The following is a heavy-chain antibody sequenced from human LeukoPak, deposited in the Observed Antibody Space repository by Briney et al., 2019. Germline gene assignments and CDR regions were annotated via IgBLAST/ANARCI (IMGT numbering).Heavy chain of an antibody. D-gene: IGHD5-12*01. CDR1: GGSISSYY. CDR2: IYYSGST. V-gene: IGHV4-59*01. CDR3: ARGGGYASPIGY. Sequence: SETLSLTCTVSGGSISSYYWSWIRQPPGKGLEWIGYIYYSGSTNYNPSLKSRVTISVDTSKNQFSLKLSSVAAADTAVYYCARGGGYASPIGYWGQGALVTVSS. J-gene: IGHJ4*02.